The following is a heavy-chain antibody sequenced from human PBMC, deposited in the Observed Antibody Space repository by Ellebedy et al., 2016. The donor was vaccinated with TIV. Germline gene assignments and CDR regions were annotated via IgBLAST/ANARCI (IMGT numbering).Heavy chain of an antibody. Sequence: SETLSLTCTVSGGSISGHFWSWIRQSPGKGLEWIGFSHYSGTTYYNPSLKSRVTVTVDTSKNQFSLTLRSMSAADTAVYYCARVRARHGDYWGQGTLVTVSS. CDR3: ARVRARHGDY. J-gene: IGHJ4*02. V-gene: IGHV4-59*11. CDR2: SHYSGTT. CDR1: GGSISGHF.